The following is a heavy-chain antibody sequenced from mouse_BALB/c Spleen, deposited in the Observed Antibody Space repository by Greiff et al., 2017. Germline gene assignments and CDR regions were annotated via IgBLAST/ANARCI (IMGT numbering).Heavy chain of an antibody. J-gene: IGHJ1*01. Sequence: EVKLMESGPGLVKPSQSLSLTCTVTGYSITSDYAWNWIRQFPGNKLEWMGYISYSGSTSYNPSLKSRISITRDTSKNQFFLQLNSVTTEDTATYYCARSLYDGYWDWYFDVWGAGTTVTVSS. V-gene: IGHV3-2*02. CDR2: ISYSGST. D-gene: IGHD2-3*01. CDR3: ARSLYDGYWDWYFDV. CDR1: GYSITSDYA.